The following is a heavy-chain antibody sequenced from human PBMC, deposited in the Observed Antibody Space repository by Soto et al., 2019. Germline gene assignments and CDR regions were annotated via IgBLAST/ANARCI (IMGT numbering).Heavy chain of an antibody. V-gene: IGHV3-30*18. Sequence: GGSLRLSCEASGFAFSTSGMHWVRQAPGKRPEWVTVISSDGSDKYYAGSVKGRFTISRDNSKNTLYLQMNSLRTEDTAVYYCAKDTRNTAMVMAYWGQGALVTGS. CDR3: AKDTRNTAMVMAY. CDR1: GFAFSTSG. CDR2: ISSDGSDK. D-gene: IGHD5-18*01. J-gene: IGHJ4*02.